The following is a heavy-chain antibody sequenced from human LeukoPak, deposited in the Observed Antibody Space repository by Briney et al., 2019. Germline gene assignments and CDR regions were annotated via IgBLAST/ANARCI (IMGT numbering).Heavy chain of an antibody. CDR1: GGSISSSSYY. CDR3: ARSGSGYLRYYFDY. J-gene: IGHJ4*02. V-gene: IGHV4-39*07. Sequence: SETLSLTCTVSGGSISSSSYYWGWIRQPPGKGLEWIGSMYSSGSTYYNPSLKSRVTISVDTSKNQFSLKLSSVTPADTAVYYCARSGSGYLRYYFDYWGQGTLVTVSS. D-gene: IGHD5-12*01. CDR2: MYSSGST.